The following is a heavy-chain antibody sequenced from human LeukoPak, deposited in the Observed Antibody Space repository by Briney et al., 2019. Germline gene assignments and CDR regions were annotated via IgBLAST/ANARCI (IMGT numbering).Heavy chain of an antibody. CDR3: ARRGYHDYSGFDY. J-gene: IGHJ4*02. Sequence: GGSLRLSCAGSEFTFSSYSMHWVRQAPGKGLEWVSSISGRSDDIYYADSVQGRFTISRDNFKNSLYLQMKSLRAEDTALYYCARRGYHDYSGFDYWGQGTLVTVSS. D-gene: IGHD1-26*01. V-gene: IGHV3-21*01. CDR1: EFTFSSYS. CDR2: ISGRSDDI.